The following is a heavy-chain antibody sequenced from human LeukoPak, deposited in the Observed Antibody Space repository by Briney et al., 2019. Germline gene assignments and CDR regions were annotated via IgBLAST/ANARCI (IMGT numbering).Heavy chain of an antibody. J-gene: IGHJ4*02. CDR1: GFTFSTSW. CDR2: ISGDGTTT. CDR3: TRVRSSSWYDY. Sequence: AGSLRLSCATSGFTFSTSWMHWVRQAPGKGLVWVSRISGDGTTTTYADSVKGRFTISRDNAKNTLFLQMNGLRVDDTAVYYCTRVRSSSWYDYWGQGALVTASS. V-gene: IGHV3-74*01. D-gene: IGHD6-13*01.